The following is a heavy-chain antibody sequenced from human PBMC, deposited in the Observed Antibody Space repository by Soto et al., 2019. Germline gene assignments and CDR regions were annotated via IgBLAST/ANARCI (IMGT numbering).Heavy chain of an antibody. D-gene: IGHD6-13*01. CDR2: ISYDGSNK. Sequence: GGSLRLSCAASGFTFSSYGMHWVRQAPGKGLEWVAVISYDGSNKYYADSVKGRFTISRDNSKNTLYLQMNSLRAEDTAVYYCAKDTEPYSSSWFYYWGQGTLVTVSS. J-gene: IGHJ4*02. CDR1: GFTFSSYG. CDR3: AKDTEPYSSSWFYY. V-gene: IGHV3-30*18.